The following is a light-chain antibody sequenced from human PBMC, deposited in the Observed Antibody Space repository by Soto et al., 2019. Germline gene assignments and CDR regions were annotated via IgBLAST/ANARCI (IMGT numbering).Light chain of an antibody. CDR2: GAS. J-gene: IGKJ2*01. CDR1: QSVSSN. Sequence: EIVMTQSPATLSVSPGERATLSCRASQSVSSNLAWYQQKPGQAPRLLIYGASTRATGIPARFSGSGSGTEFTLTISSLQSEDFAVYYCQQYNNWLGMYTFGQGTKLEIK. CDR3: QQYNNWLGMYT. V-gene: IGKV3-15*01.